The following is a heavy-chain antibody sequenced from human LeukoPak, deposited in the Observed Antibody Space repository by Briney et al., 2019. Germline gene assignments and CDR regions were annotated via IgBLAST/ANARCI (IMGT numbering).Heavy chain of an antibody. CDR2: ISGNNGST. Sequence: GGSLRLSCAGSGFTFSSYAMSWVRQPPGKGLEWVSVISGNNGSTYYADSVKGRFTISRDNAKNSLYLQMNSLRAEDTAVYYCARGLLAAAGIDYWGQGALVTVSS. CDR3: ARGLLAAAGIDY. D-gene: IGHD6-13*01. V-gene: IGHV3-23*01. CDR1: GFTFSSYA. J-gene: IGHJ4*02.